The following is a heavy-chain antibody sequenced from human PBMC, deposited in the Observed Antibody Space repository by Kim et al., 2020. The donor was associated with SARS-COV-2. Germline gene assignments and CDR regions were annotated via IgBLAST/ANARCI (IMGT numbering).Heavy chain of an antibody. J-gene: IGHJ4*02. CDR3: AREPDYYGSGSPQHDY. D-gene: IGHD3-10*01. V-gene: IGHV1-46*01. Sequence: ASVKVSCKASGYTFTSYYMHWVRQAPGQGLEWMGIINPSGGSTSYAQKFQGRVTMTRDTSTSTVYMELCSLRSEDTAVYYCAREPDYYGSGSPQHDYWGQGTLVTVSS. CDR2: INPSGGST. CDR1: GYTFTSYY.